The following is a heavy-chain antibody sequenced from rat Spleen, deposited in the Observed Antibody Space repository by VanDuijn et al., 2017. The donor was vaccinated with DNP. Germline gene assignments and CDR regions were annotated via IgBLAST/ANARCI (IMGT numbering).Heavy chain of an antibody. J-gene: IGHJ2*01. Sequence: EVQLVESGGGLVQPGRSLKLSCAASGFTFSDYYMAWVRQAPTKGLEWVAYIGSHVYAPYYGDSVKGRFTISRDNAKSTLYLQMNSLRSEDMATYYCARLDYWGQGVMVTVSS. CDR1: GFTFSDYY. CDR2: IGSHVYAP. CDR3: ARLDY. V-gene: IGHV5-22*01.